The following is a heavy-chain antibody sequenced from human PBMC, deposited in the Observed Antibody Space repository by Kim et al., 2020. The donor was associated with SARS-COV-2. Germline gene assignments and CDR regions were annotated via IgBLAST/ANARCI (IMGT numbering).Heavy chain of an antibody. CDR3: ARVVTMVQGVIIAPYYYYYMDV. Sequence: SETLSLTCTVSGGSISSYYWSWIRQPPGKGLEWIGYIYYSGSTNYNPSLKSRVTISVDTSKNQFSLKLSSVTAADTAVYYCARVVTMVQGVIIAPYYYYYMDVWGKGTTFTVSS. CDR1: GGSISSYY. CDR2: IYYSGST. V-gene: IGHV4-59*01. D-gene: IGHD3-10*01. J-gene: IGHJ6*03.